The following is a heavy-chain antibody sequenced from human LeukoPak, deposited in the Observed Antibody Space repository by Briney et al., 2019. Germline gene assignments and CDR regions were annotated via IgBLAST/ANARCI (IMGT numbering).Heavy chain of an antibody. CDR3: ARDYVWGSYRIPWFDP. Sequence: PSETLSLTCAVYGGSFSSYYWSWIRQPAGKGLEWIGRIYTSGSTNYNPSLKSRVTMSVDTSKNQFSLKLSSVTAADTAVYYCARDYVWGSYRIPWFDPWGQGTLVTVSS. CDR1: GGSFSSYY. J-gene: IGHJ5*02. CDR2: IYTSGST. V-gene: IGHV4-4*07. D-gene: IGHD3-16*02.